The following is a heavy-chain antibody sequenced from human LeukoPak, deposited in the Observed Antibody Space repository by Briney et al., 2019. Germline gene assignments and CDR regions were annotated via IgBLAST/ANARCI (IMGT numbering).Heavy chain of an antibody. J-gene: IGHJ4*02. CDR1: GFTFSKAW. V-gene: IGHV4-34*01. Sequence: GSLRLSCAASGFTFSKAWMTWVRQPPGKGLEWIGEINHSGSTNYNPSLKSRVTISVDTSKNQFSLKLSSVTAADTAVYYCARLVIAYSSGWSYFDYWGQGTLVTVSS. CDR2: INHSGST. D-gene: IGHD6-19*01. CDR3: ARLVIAYSSGWSYFDY.